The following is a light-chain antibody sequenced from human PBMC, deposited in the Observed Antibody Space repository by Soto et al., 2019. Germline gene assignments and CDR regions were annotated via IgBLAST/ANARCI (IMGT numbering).Light chain of an antibody. CDR1: SSDVGSYNL. CDR2: EGS. V-gene: IGLV2-23*01. Sequence: SVLTQPASVSGSPGQSITISCTGTSSDVGSYNLVSWYQQHPGKAPKLMIYEGSKRPSGVSNRFSGSKSGNTASLTISGLQAEDEDDYYCCSYAGSSTWVFGGGTKVTVL. J-gene: IGLJ3*02. CDR3: CSYAGSSTWV.